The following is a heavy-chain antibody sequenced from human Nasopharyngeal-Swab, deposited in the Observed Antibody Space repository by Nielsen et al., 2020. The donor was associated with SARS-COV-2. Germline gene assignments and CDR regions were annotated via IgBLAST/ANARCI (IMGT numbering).Heavy chain of an antibody. D-gene: IGHD6-6*01. CDR2: INHSGST. CDR3: ARGRVYSSSSSPFDY. Sequence: SETLSLTFAVYGGSFSGYYWSWIRQPPGKGLEWIGEINHSGSTNYNPSLKSRVTISVDTSKNQFSLKLSSVTAADTAVYYCARGRVYSSSSSPFDYWGQGTLVTVSS. V-gene: IGHV4-34*01. CDR1: GGSFSGYY. J-gene: IGHJ4*02.